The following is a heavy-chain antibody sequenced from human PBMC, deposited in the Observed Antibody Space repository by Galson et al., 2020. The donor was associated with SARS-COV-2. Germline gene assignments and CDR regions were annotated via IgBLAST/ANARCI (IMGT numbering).Heavy chain of an antibody. CDR3: ARESSDWVLGIDY. Sequence: ESLNLSCVASGLTFKHYAMTWVRQAPGKGLEWVTTISGSGGSTHYPDSMQRRFTISRENSKNTFYLQMNSLRAEDTAVYFCARESSDWVLGIDYWGQGTLVTVSS. V-gene: IGHV3-23*01. CDR1: GLTFKHYA. J-gene: IGHJ4*02. CDR2: ISGSGGST. D-gene: IGHD6-6*01.